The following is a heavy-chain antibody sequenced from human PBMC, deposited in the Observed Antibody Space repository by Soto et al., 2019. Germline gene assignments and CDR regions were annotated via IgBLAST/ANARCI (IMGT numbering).Heavy chain of an antibody. CDR3: ARDFDCANGACYTGYYYYGLDV. V-gene: IGHV3-48*02. D-gene: IGHD2-8*01. J-gene: IGHJ6*02. CDR1: GFTFSSYA. Sequence: GGSLRLSCAASGFTFSSYAMSWVRQAPGKGLEWVSYINSSSSTIYYADSVKGRFTISRDNAKNSLYLQMNSLRDEDTAVYYCARDFDCANGACYTGYYYYGLDVWGLGTTVTV. CDR2: INSSSSTI.